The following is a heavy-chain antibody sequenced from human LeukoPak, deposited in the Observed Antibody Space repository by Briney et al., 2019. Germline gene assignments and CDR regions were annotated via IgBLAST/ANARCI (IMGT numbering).Heavy chain of an antibody. CDR3: ARLTSTYYYGSGSRGFDP. V-gene: IGHV4-39*01. D-gene: IGHD3-10*01. Sequence: SETLSLTRTVSGGSISSSSYYWGWIRQPPGKGLEWIGSIYYSGSTYYNPSLKSRVTISVDTSKNQFSLKLSSVTAADTAVYYCARLTSTYYYGSGSRGFDPWGQGTLVTVSS. J-gene: IGHJ5*02. CDR2: IYYSGST. CDR1: GGSISSSSYY.